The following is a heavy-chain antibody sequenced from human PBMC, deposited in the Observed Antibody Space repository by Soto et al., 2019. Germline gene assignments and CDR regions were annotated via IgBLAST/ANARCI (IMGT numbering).Heavy chain of an antibody. Sequence: EVQLLDSGGGLVQPGGSLRLSCAASGFTFSSYAMSWFRQAPGKGLEWVSSVSGTYGTHYADSVKGRFTISRDTSXXTLFLHMNSLRAEDTAVYYCAKGYSSGWSEGYFDYWGQGTLVTVSS. V-gene: IGHV3-23*01. J-gene: IGHJ4*02. CDR1: GFTFSSYA. D-gene: IGHD6-19*01. CDR2: VSGTYGT. CDR3: AKGYSSGWSEGYFDY.